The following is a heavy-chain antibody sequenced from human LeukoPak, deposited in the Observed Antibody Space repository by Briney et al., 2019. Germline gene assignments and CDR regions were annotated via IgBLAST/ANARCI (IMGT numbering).Heavy chain of an antibody. Sequence: GGSLRLSCAASGFNFSTYTINWVRQAPGKGLEWVSSISSSSSYIYYADSVKGRFTISRDNAKNSLYLQMNSLRAEDTAVYYCARDSHYYDILTGYYKGIRFDDYWGQGTLVTVSS. V-gene: IGHV3-21*01. J-gene: IGHJ4*02. CDR3: ARDSHYYDILTGYYKGIRFDDY. D-gene: IGHD3-9*01. CDR1: GFNFSTYT. CDR2: ISSSSSYI.